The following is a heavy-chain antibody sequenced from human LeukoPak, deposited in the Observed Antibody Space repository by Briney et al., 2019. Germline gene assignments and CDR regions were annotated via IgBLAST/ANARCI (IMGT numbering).Heavy chain of an antibody. CDR2: INPNSGGT. CDR1: GYTFTGYY. J-gene: IGHJ3*02. Sequence: GASVKVSCKASGYTFTGYYMHWVRQAPGQGLEWMERINPNSGGTNYAQKFQGRVTMTRDTSISTAYMELSRLRSDDTAVYYCARATYGDGFVDIWGQGTMVTVSS. CDR3: ARATYGDGFVDI. V-gene: IGHV1-2*06. D-gene: IGHD4-17*01.